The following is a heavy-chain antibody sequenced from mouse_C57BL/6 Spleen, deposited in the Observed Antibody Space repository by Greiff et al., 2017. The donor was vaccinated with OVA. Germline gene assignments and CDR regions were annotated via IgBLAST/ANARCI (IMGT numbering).Heavy chain of an antibody. CDR1: GYTFTSYW. Sequence: QVQLQQPGAELVKPGASVKMSCKASGYTFTSYWITWVKQRPGQGLEWIGDIYPGSGSTNYNEKFKSKATLTVDTSSSTAYMQLSSLTSEDSAVYYCAREIMVTRGYYALDDWGKGTSVTVSS. D-gene: IGHD2-2*01. V-gene: IGHV1-55*01. CDR2: IYPGSGST. CDR3: AREIMVTRGYYALDD. J-gene: IGHJ4*01.